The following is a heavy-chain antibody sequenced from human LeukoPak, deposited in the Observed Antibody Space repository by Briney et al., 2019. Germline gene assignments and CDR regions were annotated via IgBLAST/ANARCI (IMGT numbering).Heavy chain of an antibody. D-gene: IGHD2-21*02. V-gene: IGHV3-15*01. CDR1: GFTFSNAW. CDR2: IKSKTDGGTT. Sequence: TGGSLRLSCAASGFTFSNAWMSWVRQAPGKGLEWVGSIKSKTDGGTTDYAAPVKGRFTISRDDSKNTLYLQMNSLKTEDTAVYYCTTDILVVTAIPGYWGQGTLVTVSS. CDR3: TTDILVVTAIPGY. J-gene: IGHJ4*02.